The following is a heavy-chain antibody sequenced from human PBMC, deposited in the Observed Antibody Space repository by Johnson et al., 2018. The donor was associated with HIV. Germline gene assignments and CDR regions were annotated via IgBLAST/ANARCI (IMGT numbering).Heavy chain of an antibody. V-gene: IGHV3-30*14. D-gene: IGHD6-13*01. CDR2: ISYDGSNK. Sequence: QEQLVVSGGGVVQPGRSLRLSCAASGFTFSSYAMHWVRQAPGKGLEWVAVISYDGSNKYYADSVKGRFTISRDNSKNTLYLQMNSLRAGDTAVYYCARGQRSSWYPGNAFDIGGQGRMVTVSS. J-gene: IGHJ3*02. CDR1: GFTFSSYA. CDR3: ARGQRSSWYPGNAFDI.